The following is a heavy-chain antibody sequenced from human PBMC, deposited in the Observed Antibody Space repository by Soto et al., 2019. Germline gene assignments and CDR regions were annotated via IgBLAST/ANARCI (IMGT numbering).Heavy chain of an antibody. V-gene: IGHV1-69*08. J-gene: IGHJ2*01. Sequence: QDQLVQSGAEVKKPGSSVKVSCKASGGTFSGHTFSWVRQAPGQGLEWMGRIIPALGTATYAQKFQGRATITADESATTVYMELNSLRSEDTAVYYCARPDFGDYWYFDLWGRGTLVTVSS. D-gene: IGHD4-17*01. CDR3: ARPDFGDYWYFDL. CDR2: IIPALGTA. CDR1: GGTFSGHT.